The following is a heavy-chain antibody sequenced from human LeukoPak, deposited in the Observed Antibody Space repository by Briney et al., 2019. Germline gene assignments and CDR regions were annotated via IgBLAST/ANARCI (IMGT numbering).Heavy chain of an antibody. CDR2: ISSSSSYI. CDR3: ARDGGDFWSGYLNWFDP. J-gene: IGHJ5*02. Sequence: GGSLRLSCAASGFTFSSYSMNWVRQAPGKGLEWVSSISSSSSYIYYADSVKGRFTISRDNAKNSLYLQMNSLRAEDTAVYYCARDGGDFWSGYLNWFDPWGQGTLVTVSS. D-gene: IGHD3-3*01. CDR1: GFTFSSYS. V-gene: IGHV3-21*01.